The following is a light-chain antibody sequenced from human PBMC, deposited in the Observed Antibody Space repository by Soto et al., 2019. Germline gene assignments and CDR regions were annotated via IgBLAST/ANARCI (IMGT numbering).Light chain of an antibody. CDR3: SSYAGSNAVV. CDR2: EVS. J-gene: IGLJ2*01. Sequence: QSALTQPPSASGSPGQSVTISCTGTSSDVGGYNYVSWYQQQSGKAPKLMIYEVSKRPSGVPDRFSGSKSGYTASLTVSGLKAEDEADYYCSSYAGSNAVVFGGGTKVTVL. CDR1: SSDVGGYNY. V-gene: IGLV2-8*01.